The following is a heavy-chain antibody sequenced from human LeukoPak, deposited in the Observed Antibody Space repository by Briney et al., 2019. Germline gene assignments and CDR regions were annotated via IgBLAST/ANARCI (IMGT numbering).Heavy chain of an antibody. CDR1: GFTFSSYS. D-gene: IGHD2-2*01. CDR3: ARGRGYCSSTSCYHFDY. J-gene: IGHJ4*02. V-gene: IGHV3-21*01. Sequence: PGGSLRLSCAASGFTFSSYSMNWVRQAPGKGLEWVSSISSSSSYIYYAHSVKGRFTISRDNAKNSLYLQMNSLRAEDTAVYYCARGRGYCSSTSCYHFDYWGQGTLVTVSS. CDR2: ISSSSSYI.